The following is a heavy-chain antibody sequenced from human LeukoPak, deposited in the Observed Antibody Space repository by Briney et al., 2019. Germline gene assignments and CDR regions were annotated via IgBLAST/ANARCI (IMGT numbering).Heavy chain of an antibody. CDR2: IYYSGST. V-gene: IGHV4-59*01. CDR1: GGSISSYY. CDR3: ARVVLTDYYDSSGYYFDY. D-gene: IGHD3-22*01. J-gene: IGHJ4*02. Sequence: PSETLSLTCTVSGGSISSYYWSWIRQPPGKGLEWIGYIYYSGSTNYNPSLKSRVTISVDTSKNQFSLKLSSVTAADTAVYYCARVVLTDYYDSSGYYFDYWGQGTLVTVSS.